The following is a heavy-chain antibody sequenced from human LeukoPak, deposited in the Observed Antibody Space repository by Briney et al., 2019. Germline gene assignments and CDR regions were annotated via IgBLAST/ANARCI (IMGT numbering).Heavy chain of an antibody. CDR3: AKDPGLRYFDWFTLNWFDP. CDR1: GFTFSSYA. D-gene: IGHD3-9*01. J-gene: IGHJ5*02. Sequence: PGGSLRLSCAASGFTFSSYAMSWVRQAPGKGLEWVSAISGSGGSTYYADSVKGRFTISRDNSKNTLYLQMNSLRAEDTAVYYCAKDPGLRYFDWFTLNWFDPWGQGTLVT. CDR2: ISGSGGST. V-gene: IGHV3-23*01.